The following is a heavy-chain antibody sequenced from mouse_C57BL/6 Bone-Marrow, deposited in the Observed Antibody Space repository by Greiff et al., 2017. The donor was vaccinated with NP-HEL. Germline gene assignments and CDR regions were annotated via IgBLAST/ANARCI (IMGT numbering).Heavy chain of an antibody. CDR1: GFTFSSYG. D-gene: IGHD1-1*01. CDR3: ARPYYYYGSRDPWYFDV. J-gene: IGHJ1*03. V-gene: IGHV5-6*01. Sequence: EVMLVESGGDLVKPGGSLKLSCAASGFTFSSYGMSWVRQTPDKRLEWVATISSGGSYTYYPDSVKGRFTISRDNAKNTLYLQMSSLKSEDTAMYYCARPYYYYGSRDPWYFDVWGTGTTVTVSS. CDR2: ISSGGSYT.